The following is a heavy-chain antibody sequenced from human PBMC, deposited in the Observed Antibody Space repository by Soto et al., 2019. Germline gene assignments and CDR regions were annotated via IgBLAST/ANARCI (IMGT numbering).Heavy chain of an antibody. D-gene: IGHD3-10*01. CDR2: ISGSGGST. CDR1: GFTFSSYA. V-gene: IGHV3-23*01. CDR3: AKDSRYYGSGCFFPH. Sequence: EVQLLESGGGLVQPGGSLRLSCAASGFTFSSYAMSWVRQAPGKGVEGVSAISGSGGSTYYADSVKGRFTSSRDNSEITLYVQMKSLRAEDTAVYYCAKDSRYYGSGCFFPHWGQGTLVTVSS. J-gene: IGHJ4*02.